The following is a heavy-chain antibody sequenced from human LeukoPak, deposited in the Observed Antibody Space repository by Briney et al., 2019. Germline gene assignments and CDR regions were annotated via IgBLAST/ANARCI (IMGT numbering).Heavy chain of an antibody. Sequence: ASVKVSCKASGYTFTGYYMHWVRQAPGQGLGWMGWINPNSGGTNYAQKFQGWVTMTRDTSISTAYMELSRLRSDDTAVYYCARRGYSYGYAIDYWGQGTLVTVSS. CDR1: GYTFTGYY. V-gene: IGHV1-2*04. CDR3: ARRGYSYGYAIDY. D-gene: IGHD5-18*01. J-gene: IGHJ4*02. CDR2: INPNSGGT.